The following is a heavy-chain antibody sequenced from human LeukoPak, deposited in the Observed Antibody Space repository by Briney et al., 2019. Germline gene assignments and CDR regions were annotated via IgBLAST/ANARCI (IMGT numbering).Heavy chain of an antibody. J-gene: IGHJ4*02. V-gene: IGHV3-23*01. D-gene: IGHD2-15*01. Sequence: GGSLRLSCAASGFTFSTFAMIWVRQPPGKGLEWVSSIFPSGGEIHYADSVKGRFTISRDNSKNTLFLQMNSLRVEDTAVYYCAKSGLNRFDYWGQGALVTVSS. CDR2: IFPSGGEI. CDR1: GFTFSTFA. CDR3: AKSGLNRFDY.